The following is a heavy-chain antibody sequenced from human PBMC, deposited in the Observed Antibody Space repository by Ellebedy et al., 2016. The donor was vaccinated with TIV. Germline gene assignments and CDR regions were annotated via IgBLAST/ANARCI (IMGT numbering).Heavy chain of an antibody. CDR2: ISWHSSSK. D-gene: IGHD3-16*01. V-gene: IGHV3-9*01. CDR1: GFNFGAYG. Sequence: PGGSLKLSCEGSGFNFGAYGMHWVRQGPGQGLEWVSGISWHSSSKGYGDAVKGRFTISRDNDKKSLCLQMNSLRPEDTALYYCVKDTVGYGSGGAFDVWGQGTMVTVSS. CDR3: VKDTVGYGSGGAFDV. J-gene: IGHJ3*01.